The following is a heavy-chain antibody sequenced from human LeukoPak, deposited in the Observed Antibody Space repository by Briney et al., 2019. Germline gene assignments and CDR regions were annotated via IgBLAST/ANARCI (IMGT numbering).Heavy chain of an antibody. Sequence: GASVKVSCTASGYTFTSYAMNWVRQAPGQGLEWMGWINTNTGNPTYAQGFTGRFVFSLDTSVSTAYLQISSLKAEDTAVYYCAREQTTSRYYDFWSGYYRGGYYYYGMDVWGQGTTVTVSS. V-gene: IGHV7-4-1*02. CDR3: AREQTTSRYYDFWSGYYRGGYYYYGMDV. J-gene: IGHJ6*02. CDR1: GYTFTSYA. D-gene: IGHD3-3*01. CDR2: INTNTGNP.